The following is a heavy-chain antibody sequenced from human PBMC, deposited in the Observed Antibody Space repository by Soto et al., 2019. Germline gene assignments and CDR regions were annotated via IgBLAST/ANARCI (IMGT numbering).Heavy chain of an antibody. Sequence: ASVKVSCKASGYTFTRYAIHWVRQAPGQRLEWMGWINAGNGNTKYSQKFQGRVTITTDTTASTAYMELRSLTSELTAVYYCATDGAVSGNSNFDYWGQGTLVTVSS. J-gene: IGHJ4*02. CDR3: ATDGAVSGNSNFDY. CDR2: INAGNGNT. V-gene: IGHV1-3*01. CDR1: GYTFTRYA. D-gene: IGHD6-19*01.